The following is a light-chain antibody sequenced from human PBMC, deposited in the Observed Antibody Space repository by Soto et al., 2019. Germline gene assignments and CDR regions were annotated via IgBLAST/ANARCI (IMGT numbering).Light chain of an antibody. CDR3: QQFGTSRT. CDR2: DVS. V-gene: IGKV3D-20*01. J-gene: IGKJ4*01. CDR1: QSVSSLY. Sequence: EIVLTQSPATLSLSPGEIATLSCGASQSVSSLYLAWYQQKPGLAPRLLMFDVSRRFTGVPDRFSGSGSGTDFTLTISRLEPEDFAVYYCQQFGTSRTFGGGTKVEIK.